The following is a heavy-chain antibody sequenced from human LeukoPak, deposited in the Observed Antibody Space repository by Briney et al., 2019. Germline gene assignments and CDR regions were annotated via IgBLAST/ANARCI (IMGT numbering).Heavy chain of an antibody. CDR2: SNPNSGGT. V-gene: IGHV1-2*02. J-gene: IGHJ4*02. CDR3: ARTFSHMRGCSSTSCYGGDY. D-gene: IGHD2-2*01. CDR1: GYTFTGYY. Sequence: ASVKVSCKASGYTFTGYYMHWVRQAPGQGLEWMGWSNPNSGGTNYAQKFQGRVTMTRDTSISTAYMELSRLRSDDTAVYYCARTFSHMRGCSSTSCYGGDYRGQGTLVTVSS.